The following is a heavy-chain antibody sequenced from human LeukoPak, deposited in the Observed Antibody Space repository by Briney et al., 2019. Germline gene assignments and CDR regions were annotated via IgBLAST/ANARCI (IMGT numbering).Heavy chain of an antibody. V-gene: IGHV3-21*01. D-gene: IGHD3-22*01. J-gene: IGHJ6*03. CDR1: GFTLSRYS. CDR2: ISSTSTFI. Sequence: GGSLSLFCAPSGFTLSRYSMKWVRQAPGKGLEWVASISSTSTFIYSADSVKGRFTISRNSAKNALFLQMNSLRAEDTAIYYCARDYFDSSDYPQTYYYYYMDVWGKGTTVTVSS. CDR3: ARDYFDSSDYPQTYYYYYMDV.